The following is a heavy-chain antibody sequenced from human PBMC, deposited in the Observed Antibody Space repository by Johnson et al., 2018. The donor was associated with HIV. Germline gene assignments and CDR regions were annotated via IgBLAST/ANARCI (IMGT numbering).Heavy chain of an antibody. Sequence: VQLVESGGGVVQPGGSLRLSCAASGFTFDDYAMHWVRQAPGKGLEWVSVISWNGGSTYYADSVNGRLTISRDNAKNSLYLQMNSLKTEDTAVYHCSTKDIRGSTRAFDIWGQGTMVTVSS. CDR2: ISWNGGST. V-gene: IGHV3-43*01. CDR3: STKDIRGSTRAFDI. CDR1: GFTFDDYA. J-gene: IGHJ3*02. D-gene: IGHD6-13*01.